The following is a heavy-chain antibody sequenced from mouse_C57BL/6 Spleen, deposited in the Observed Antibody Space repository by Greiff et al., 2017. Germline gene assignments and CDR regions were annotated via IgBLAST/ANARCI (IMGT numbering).Heavy chain of an antibody. CDR3: GRDAMDY. CDR2: IFPGSGST. J-gene: IGHJ4*01. V-gene: IGHV1-75*01. Sequence: QVQLKQSGPELVKPGASVKISCKASGYTFTDYYINWVKQRPGQGLEWIGWIFPGSGSTYYNEKFKGKATLTVDKSSSTVYMLLSSLTSEDSAVYFCGRDAMDYWGQGTSVTVAS. CDR1: GYTFTDYY.